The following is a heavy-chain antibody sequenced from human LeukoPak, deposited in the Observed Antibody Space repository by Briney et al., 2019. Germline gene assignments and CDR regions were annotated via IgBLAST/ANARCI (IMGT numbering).Heavy chain of an antibody. CDR1: GFTFSSYW. Sequence: GSLRLSCAASGFTFSSYWKHWVGQAPGRGLVCVSRINSDGSSTSYADSVKGRFTISRDNAKNSLYLQMNSLRADDTAVYYCARDRPSRRPGLVVDFWGQGTLVTVSS. V-gene: IGHV3-74*01. D-gene: IGHD2-8*02. CDR3: ARDRPSRRPGLVVDF. J-gene: IGHJ4*02. CDR2: INSDGSST.